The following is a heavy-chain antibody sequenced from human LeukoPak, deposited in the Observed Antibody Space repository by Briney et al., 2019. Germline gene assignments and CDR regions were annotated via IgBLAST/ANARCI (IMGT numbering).Heavy chain of an antibody. CDR1: GFTFSSYG. CDR2: ISYDGSNK. D-gene: IGHD6-19*01. CDR3: AKDRVAVAGSMEY. V-gene: IGHV3-30*18. Sequence: GGSLRLSCAASGFTFSSYGMHWVRQAPGKGLERVAVISYDGSNKYYADSVKGRFTISRDNSKNTLYLQMNSLRAEDTAVYYCAKDRVAVAGSMEYWGQGTLVTVSS. J-gene: IGHJ4*02.